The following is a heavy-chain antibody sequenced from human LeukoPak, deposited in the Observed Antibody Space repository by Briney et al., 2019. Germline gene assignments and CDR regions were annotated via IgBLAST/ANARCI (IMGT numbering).Heavy chain of an antibody. J-gene: IGHJ1*01. CDR3: ATTNPARSPHYCSGGSCYEEYFQH. Sequence: GGSLRLSCAASGFTFSSYGMHWVRQAPGKGLEWVAFIRYDGSNKYYADSVKGRFTISRDNSKNTLYLQMNSLRAEDTAVYYCATTNPARSPHYCSGGSCYEEYFQHWGQGTLVTVSS. V-gene: IGHV3-30*02. D-gene: IGHD2-15*01. CDR2: IRYDGSNK. CDR1: GFTFSSYG.